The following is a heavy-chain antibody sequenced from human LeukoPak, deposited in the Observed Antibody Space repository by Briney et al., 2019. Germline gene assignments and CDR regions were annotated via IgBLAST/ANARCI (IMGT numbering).Heavy chain of an antibody. Sequence: PSETLSLTCAVYGGSFSGYYWSWIRQPPGKGLEWIGEINHSGSTNYNPSLKSRVTISVDTSKNQFSLKLSSVTAADTAVYYCARGLQRSQGYFDYWGQGTLVTVCS. CDR1: GGSFSGYY. D-gene: IGHD2-15*01. V-gene: IGHV4-34*01. CDR3: ARGLQRSQGYFDY. J-gene: IGHJ4*02. CDR2: INHSGST.